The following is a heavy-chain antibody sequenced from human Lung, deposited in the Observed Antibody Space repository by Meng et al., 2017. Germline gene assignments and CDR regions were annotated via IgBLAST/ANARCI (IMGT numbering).Heavy chain of an antibody. CDR2: IYNSGST. V-gene: IGHV4-30-4*01. CDR1: GGSISSSNYY. J-gene: IGHJ2*01. Sequence: QVHPKESGPGLGKPYKTLSLTCTVSGGSISSSNYYWSCIRQPPGKGLEWSGHIYNSGSTYYNPSLKSRITISVDTSKNQFSLKLSSVTAADTAVYYCARGQKGYFDLWGRGTLVTVSS. CDR3: ARGQKGYFDL.